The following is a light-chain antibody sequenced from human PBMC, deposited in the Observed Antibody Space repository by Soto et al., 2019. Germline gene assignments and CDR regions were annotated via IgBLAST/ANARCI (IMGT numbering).Light chain of an antibody. J-gene: IGLJ1*01. Sequence: LTQPHSVSESPGKTVTISCTRSSGSIASNYVQWYQQRPGSAPTTVIYEDNQRPSGVPDRFSGSIDSSSNSASLTISGLKTEDEADYYCQSYDSSILSVFGTGTKVTVL. CDR2: EDN. CDR3: QSYDSSILSV. CDR1: SGSIASNY. V-gene: IGLV6-57*03.